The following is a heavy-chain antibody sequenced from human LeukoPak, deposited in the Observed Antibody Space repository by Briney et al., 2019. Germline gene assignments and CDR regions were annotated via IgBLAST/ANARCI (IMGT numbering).Heavy chain of an antibody. CDR2: ISGGDTTI. CDR1: GFTFSSYG. Sequence: GGSLRLSCAASGFTFSSYGMNWVRQAPGKGLEWVSYISGGDTTIYYADSVRGRFTISRDNAKNSLYLQMNSLRAEDTALYYCTRGTGGSAWGQGTLVTVSS. J-gene: IGHJ5*02. CDR3: TRGTGGSA. D-gene: IGHD2-15*01. V-gene: IGHV3-48*04.